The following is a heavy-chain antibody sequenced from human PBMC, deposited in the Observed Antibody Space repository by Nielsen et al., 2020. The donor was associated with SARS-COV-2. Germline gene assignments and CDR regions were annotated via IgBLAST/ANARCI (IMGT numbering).Heavy chain of an antibody. CDR3: AREGPAADQNYYYYYYMDV. D-gene: IGHD6-13*01. V-gene: IGHV3-21*01. Sequence: WIRQPPGKGLEWVSSISSSSSYIYYADSVKGRFTISRDNAENSLYLQMNSLRAEDTAVYYCAREGPAADQNYYYYYYMDVWGKGTTVTVSS. CDR2: ISSSSSYI. J-gene: IGHJ6*03.